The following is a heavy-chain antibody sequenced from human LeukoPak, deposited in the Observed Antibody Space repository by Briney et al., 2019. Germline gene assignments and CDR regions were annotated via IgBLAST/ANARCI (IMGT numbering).Heavy chain of an antibody. J-gene: IGHJ4*02. CDR1: GFTFSSYW. D-gene: IGHD3-10*01. V-gene: IGHV3-7*03. CDR2: IKEDGSEK. CDR3: ARDGFGQLDY. Sequence: GGSLRLSCAASGFTFSSYWMSWVRQAPGKGLEWVANIKEDGSEKYYVDSVKGRFTISRDNAKKSQYLQMNSLRAEDTAVHYCARDGFGQLDYWGQGPLVTVSS.